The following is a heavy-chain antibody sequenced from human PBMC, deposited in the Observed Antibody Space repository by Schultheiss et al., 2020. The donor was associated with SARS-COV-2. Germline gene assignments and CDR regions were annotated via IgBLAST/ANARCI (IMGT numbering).Heavy chain of an antibody. CDR3: APDYYDSSGYFYYFDY. CDR1: GFTFSSYA. CDR2: ISGSGGST. Sequence: GGSLRLSCAASGFTFSSYAMSWVRQAPGKGLEWVSAISGSGGSTYYADSVKGRFTISRDNSKNTLYLQMNSLRDEDTAVYYCAPDYYDSSGYFYYFDYWGQGTLVTVSS. V-gene: IGHV3-23*01. J-gene: IGHJ4*02. D-gene: IGHD3-22*01.